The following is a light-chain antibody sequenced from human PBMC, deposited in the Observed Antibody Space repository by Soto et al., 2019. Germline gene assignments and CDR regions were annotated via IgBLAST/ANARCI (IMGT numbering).Light chain of an antibody. V-gene: IGKV1-39*01. CDR1: QSITRH. Sequence: DIQMTQSPSSLSASVGDRVTITCRASQSITRHLNWYHQKPGKAPRLLIYSASSLQSGVPSRFSGSGSGTDFILTISSLQPEDFATYFCQQSYSTPRTFGQGTKVDI. CDR3: QQSYSTPRT. CDR2: SAS. J-gene: IGKJ1*01.